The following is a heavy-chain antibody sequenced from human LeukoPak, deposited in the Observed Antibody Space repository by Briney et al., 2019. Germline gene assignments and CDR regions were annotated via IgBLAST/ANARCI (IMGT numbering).Heavy chain of an antibody. CDR2: IIPILGIA. CDR3: AREGIAAAGTFDY. V-gene: IGHV1-69*04. Sequence: SVKVSCKASGGTFSSYAISWVRQAPGQGLEWMGRIIPILGIANYAQKFQGRVTITADKSTSTAYMELSSLRSEDTAVYYCAREGIAAAGTFDYWGQGTLVTVSS. D-gene: IGHD6-13*01. CDR1: GGTFSSYA. J-gene: IGHJ4*02.